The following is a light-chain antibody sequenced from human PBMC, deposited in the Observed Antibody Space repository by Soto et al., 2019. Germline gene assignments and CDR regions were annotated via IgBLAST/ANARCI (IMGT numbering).Light chain of an antibody. CDR2: EVS. CDR1: QSLVHSDANTY. CDR3: MQTTKFPLT. V-gene: IGKV2-24*01. Sequence: DIVLTQTPLSSPVTLGQPASISCRSSQSLVHSDANTYLNRLQQRPGQPPRLLIYEVSNRFCGVPDRFSGSGAGTDFTLEISRVEAEDVGVYYCMQTTKFPLTFGGGTKVEIK. J-gene: IGKJ4*01.